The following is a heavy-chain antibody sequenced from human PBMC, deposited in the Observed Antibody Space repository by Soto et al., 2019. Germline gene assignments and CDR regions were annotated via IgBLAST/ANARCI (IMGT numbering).Heavy chain of an antibody. J-gene: IGHJ5*02. CDR1: GGSISSSNW. V-gene: IGHV4-4*02. CDR3: ARSYSSGWYNWFDP. Sequence: PSETLSLTCAVSGGSISSSNWWSWVRQPPGKGLEWIGEIYHSGSTNYNPSLKSRVTISVDKSKNQFSLKLSSVTAADTAVYYCARSYSSGWYNWFDPWGYGTMCTVSS. CDR2: IYHSGST. D-gene: IGHD6-19*01.